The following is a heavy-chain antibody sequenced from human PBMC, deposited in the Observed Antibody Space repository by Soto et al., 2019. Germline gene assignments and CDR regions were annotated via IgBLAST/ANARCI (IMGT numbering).Heavy chain of an antibody. CDR1: GFTFSSYS. CDR3: ARGDYYDITADAFDI. CDR2: ISSSSSTI. D-gene: IGHD3-22*01. V-gene: IGHV3-48*02. Sequence: EVQLVESGGGLVQPGGSLRLSCAASGFTFSSYSMNWVRQAPGKGLEWVSYISSSSSTIYYADSVKGRFTISRDNAKNSLYLQMNSLRDEDTAVYYCARGDYYDITADAFDIWGQGTMVTVSS. J-gene: IGHJ3*02.